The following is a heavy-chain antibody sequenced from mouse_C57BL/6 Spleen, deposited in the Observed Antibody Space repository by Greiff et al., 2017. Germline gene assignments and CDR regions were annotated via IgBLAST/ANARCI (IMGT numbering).Heavy chain of an antibody. CDR2: INPSNGGC. CDR1: GYTFHSYW. D-gene: IGHD2-4*01. CDR3: ARSPYEYDENWYFDV. Sequence: QVQLQQPGTELVKPGASVKLSCKASGYTFHSYWMHWVKQRPGQGLEWIGNINPSNGGCNYNEKFRSKAILTVDKSTSTAYMKLSSLTSEDSAVYYCARSPYEYDENWYFDVWGTGTTVTVSS. J-gene: IGHJ1*03. V-gene: IGHV1-53*01.